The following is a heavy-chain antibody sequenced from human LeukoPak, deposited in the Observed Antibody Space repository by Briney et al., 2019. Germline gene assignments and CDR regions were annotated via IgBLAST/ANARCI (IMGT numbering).Heavy chain of an antibody. V-gene: IGHV4-59*08. J-gene: IGHJ6*02. D-gene: IGHD2-15*01. Sequence: SETLSLTCTVSGGSISSYYWSWIRQPPGKGLEWIGYIYYSGSTIYNPSLKSRVTISVDTSKNQFSLKLSSVTAADTAVYYCARHGSGDYYYYGMDVWGQGTTVTVSS. CDR2: IYYSGST. CDR1: GGSISSYY. CDR3: ARHGSGDYYYYGMDV.